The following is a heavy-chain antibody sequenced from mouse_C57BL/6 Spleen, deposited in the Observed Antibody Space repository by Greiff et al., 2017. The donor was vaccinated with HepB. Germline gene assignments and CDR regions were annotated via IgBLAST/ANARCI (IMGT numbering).Heavy chain of an antibody. CDR2: IHPNSGST. J-gene: IGHJ3*01. CDR3: ASGYYSNYGTY. Sequence: QVQLQQPGAELVKPGASVKLSCKASGYTFTSYWMHWVKQRPGQGLEWIGMIHPNSGSTNYNEKFKSKATLTVDKSSSTAYMQLSSLTSEDSAVYYCASGYYSNYGTYWGQGTLVTVSA. CDR1: GYTFTSYW. D-gene: IGHD2-5*01. V-gene: IGHV1-64*01.